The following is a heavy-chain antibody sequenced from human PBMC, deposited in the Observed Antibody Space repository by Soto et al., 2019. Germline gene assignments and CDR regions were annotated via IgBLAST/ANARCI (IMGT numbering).Heavy chain of an antibody. CDR1: GFTFSSYA. CDR3: ARRGSGSYYDY. CDR2: ISGSGGST. D-gene: IGHD1-26*01. J-gene: IGHJ4*02. Sequence: EVQLLESGGGLVQPGGSLRLSCAASGFTFSSYAMRWVRQAPVKGLEWVSAISGSGGSTYYADSVKGRFTISRDTSKNTLYLQMNSLRAEDTAVYYCARRGSGSYYDYWGQGTLVTVSS. V-gene: IGHV3-23*01.